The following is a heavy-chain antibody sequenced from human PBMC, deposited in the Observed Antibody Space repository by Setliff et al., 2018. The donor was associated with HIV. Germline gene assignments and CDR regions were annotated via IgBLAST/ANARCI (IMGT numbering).Heavy chain of an antibody. CDR2: ISGTSDYI. J-gene: IGHJ4*02. V-gene: IGHV3-21*01. CDR1: GFSFSDYV. CDR3: ARALAVAGTRTSDY. D-gene: IGHD6-19*01. Sequence: PGESLKISCAASGFSFSDYVMNWVRQTPGKGLEWVSSISGTSDYIYYADSVKGRFTISRDNTQKSLFLQMNSLRAEDSGVYFCARALAVAGTRTSDYWGQGALVTVSS.